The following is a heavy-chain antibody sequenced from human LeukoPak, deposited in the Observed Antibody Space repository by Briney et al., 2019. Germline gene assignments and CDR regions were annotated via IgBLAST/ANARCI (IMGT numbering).Heavy chain of an antibody. J-gene: IGHJ4*02. V-gene: IGHV4-59*01. CDR1: GGSISSYY. CDR3: AGGTYYYFDY. CDR2: VYYSGGA. D-gene: IGHD1-26*01. Sequence: SKTLSLTCTVSGGSISSYYWSWIRQPPGKGLEWFGYVYYSGGAHYNPSLKSRVTISVDTSKNQFSLKVSSVTAADTAIYYCAGGTYYYFDYWGQGTLVTVSS.